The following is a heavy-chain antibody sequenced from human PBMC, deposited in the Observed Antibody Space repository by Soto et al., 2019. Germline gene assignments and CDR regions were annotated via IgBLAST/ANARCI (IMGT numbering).Heavy chain of an antibody. J-gene: IGHJ4*02. V-gene: IGHV3-30-3*01. CDR3: ARDAPQGGRPGYFDV. Sequence: QVHLVESGGGVVQPGRSLRLSCVASGFSFHTYTMHWVRQAPGGGLEWVAIVSDDGSHTYYTDSVRGRFSISRDNSNSTLFLQMNTLTTADTAVYFCARDAPQGGRPGYFDVWGQGTLVTVSS. CDR1: GFSFHTYT. CDR2: VSDDGSHT. D-gene: IGHD3-9*01.